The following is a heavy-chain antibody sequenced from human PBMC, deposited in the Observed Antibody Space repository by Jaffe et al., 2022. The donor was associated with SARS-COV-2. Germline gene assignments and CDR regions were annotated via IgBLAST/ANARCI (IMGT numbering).Heavy chain of an antibody. D-gene: IGHD3-10*01. CDR3: ARGYASGNFAV. CDR2: INTGSSTI. J-gene: IGHJ4*02. Sequence: EVQLVESGGGLVQPGGSLRLSCAASGFTLSSYTMSWVRQAPGKGLEWVSYINTGSSTIYYADSVKGRFTISRDNAKNSLYLQMNSLRAEDTAVYYCARGYASGNFAVWGQGTLVTVSS. V-gene: IGHV3-48*01. CDR1: GFTLSSYT.